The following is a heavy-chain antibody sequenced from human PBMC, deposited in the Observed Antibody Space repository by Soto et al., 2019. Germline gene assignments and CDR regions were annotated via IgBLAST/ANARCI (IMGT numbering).Heavy chain of an antibody. J-gene: IGHJ4*02. CDR3: VRGHRQSGIYTGDS. CDR2: IIPIIGSP. CDR1: GGTFRNHV. D-gene: IGHD1-26*01. Sequence: GASVKVSCKASGGTFRNHVFNWVRQAPGQGLEWMGGIIPIIGSPNYAQKFQGRVTITADASTNTVYLELSSLRSEDTAVYYCVRGHRQSGIYTGDSWGQGTLVTVSS. V-gene: IGHV1-69*13.